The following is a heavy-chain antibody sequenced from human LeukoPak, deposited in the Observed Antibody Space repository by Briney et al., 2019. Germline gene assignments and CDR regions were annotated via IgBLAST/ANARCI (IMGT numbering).Heavy chain of an antibody. CDR3: ARGPRITIFGVVPANWFDP. CDR1: GYSFTSYW. Sequence: GESLKISGKGSGYSFTSYWIGWVRQMPGKGLEWRGINYPGDSDTRYSPSFQGKVTISADKSISTAYLQWSSLKASDTAMYYCARGPRITIFGVVPANWFDPWGQGTLVTVSS. V-gene: IGHV5-51*01. J-gene: IGHJ5*02. CDR2: NYPGDSDT. D-gene: IGHD3-3*01.